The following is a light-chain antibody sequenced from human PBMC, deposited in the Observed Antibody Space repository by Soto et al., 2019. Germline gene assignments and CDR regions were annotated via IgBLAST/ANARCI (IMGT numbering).Light chain of an antibody. Sequence: QSVLTQPASVSGSPGQLITISCTGTSSVVGGYNYVSWYQQHPGKAPKLMIYDVSNRPSGVSNRFSGSKSGNTASLTISGLQAEDEADYYCSSYTSSSTGVFGTGTKVTVL. CDR2: DVS. V-gene: IGLV2-14*01. CDR3: SSYTSSSTGV. J-gene: IGLJ1*01. CDR1: SSVVGGYNY.